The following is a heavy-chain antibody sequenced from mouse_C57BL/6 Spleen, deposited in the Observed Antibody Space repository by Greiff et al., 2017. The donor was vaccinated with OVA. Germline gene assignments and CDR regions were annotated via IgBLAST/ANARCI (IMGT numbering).Heavy chain of an antibody. Sequence: VHVKQSGAELVRPGASVKLSCTASGFNIKDYYMHWVKQRPEQGLEWIGRIDPEDGDTEYAPKFQGKATMTADTSSNTAYLQLSSLTSEDTAVYYCVYGYDCFDYWGQGTTLTVSS. CDR1: GFNIKDYY. CDR3: VYGYDCFDY. V-gene: IGHV14-1*01. CDR2: IDPEDGDT. D-gene: IGHD2-2*01. J-gene: IGHJ2*01.